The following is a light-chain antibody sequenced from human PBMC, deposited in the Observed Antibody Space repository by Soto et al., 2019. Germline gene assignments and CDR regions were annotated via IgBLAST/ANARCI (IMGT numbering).Light chain of an antibody. CDR2: GNS. CDR1: SSNIGAGYD. J-gene: IGLJ2*01. Sequence: QSVLTQPPSVSGAPGQRVPISCTGSSSNIGAGYDVHWYQQLPGTAPKLLISGNSHRPSGVPDRFSGSKSGTSASLAITGLQAEDEADYYCQSYDSSLSGYVVFGGGTKLTVL. CDR3: QSYDSSLSGYVV. V-gene: IGLV1-40*01.